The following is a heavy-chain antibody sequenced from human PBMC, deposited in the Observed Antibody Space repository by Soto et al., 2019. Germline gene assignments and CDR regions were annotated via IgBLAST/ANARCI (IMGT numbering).Heavy chain of an antibody. J-gene: IGHJ4*02. CDR3: ERDQPLEPQGGSLDY. CDR1: GFTFSSYA. CDR2: ISYDGSNK. Sequence: GGSLRLSCAASGFTFSSYAMHWVRQAPGKGLEWVAVISYDGSNKYYADSVKGRFTISRDNSKNTLYLQMNSLRAEDTAVYYCERDQPLEPQGGSLDYWGQGTLVTVSS. V-gene: IGHV3-30-3*01. D-gene: IGHD1-1*01.